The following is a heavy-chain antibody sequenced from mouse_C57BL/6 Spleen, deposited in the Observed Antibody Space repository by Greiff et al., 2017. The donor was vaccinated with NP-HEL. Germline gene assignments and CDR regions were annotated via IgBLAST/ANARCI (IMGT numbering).Heavy chain of an antibody. Sequence: QVQLQQPGAELVKPGASVKLSCKASGYAFTSYWMQWVKQRPGQGLEWIGEIDPSDSYTNYNQKFKGKATLTVDTSSSTAYMQLSSLTSEDSAVYYCARTAEEFAYWGQGTLVTVSA. V-gene: IGHV1-50*01. D-gene: IGHD1-2*01. J-gene: IGHJ3*01. CDR2: IDPSDSYT. CDR1: GYAFTSYW. CDR3: ARTAEEFAY.